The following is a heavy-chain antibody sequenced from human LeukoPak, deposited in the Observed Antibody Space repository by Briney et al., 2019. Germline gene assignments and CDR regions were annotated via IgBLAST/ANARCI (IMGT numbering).Heavy chain of an antibody. CDR3: ASNTRYYYYMDV. D-gene: IGHD2-15*01. CDR2: IWYDGSNK. V-gene: IGHV3-33*01. CDR1: GFTFSSYG. Sequence: PGRSLRLSCAASGFTFSSYGMHWVRQAPGKGLEWVAVIWYDGSNKYYAYSVKGRFTISRDNSKNTLYLQMNSLRAEDTAVYYCASNTRYYYYMDVWGKGTTITVSS. J-gene: IGHJ6*03.